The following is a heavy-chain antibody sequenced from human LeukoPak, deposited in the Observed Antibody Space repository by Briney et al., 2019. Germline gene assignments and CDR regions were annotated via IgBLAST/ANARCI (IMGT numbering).Heavy chain of an antibody. Sequence: PGESLTLSCAASGFTFNSNSMNWVRQPPGKGLEWVSSISSSSSYIYYADSVKGLFTISRDNAKNSLYLRMNSLRAEDTAVYYCARDSSWPTFAYWGQGTLVTVSS. D-gene: IGHD6-13*01. J-gene: IGHJ4*02. CDR1: GFTFNSNS. V-gene: IGHV3-21*01. CDR3: ARDSSWPTFAY. CDR2: ISSSSSYI.